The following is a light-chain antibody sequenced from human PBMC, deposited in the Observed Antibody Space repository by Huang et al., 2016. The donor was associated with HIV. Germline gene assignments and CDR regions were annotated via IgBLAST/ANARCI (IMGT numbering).Light chain of an antibody. J-gene: IGKJ2*01. Sequence: DIQMTQSPSTLSASVVYRVTITCRASQSISSWLAWYQQTPGKAPKLLIYKASSLESGVPSRFSVSGSWTEFTLTISSLQPDDFATYYCQQYNSYPYTFSQGTKLEIK. CDR1: QSISSW. V-gene: IGKV1-5*03. CDR2: KAS. CDR3: QQYNSYPYT.